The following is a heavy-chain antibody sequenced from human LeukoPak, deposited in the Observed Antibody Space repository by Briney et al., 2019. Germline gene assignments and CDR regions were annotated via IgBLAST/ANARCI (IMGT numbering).Heavy chain of an antibody. Sequence: GESLKISCKGSGYTFSSYWIGWVRQMPGKGLEWMGTIYPGDSERKYNPSLQGQVTISADKSISTAYLQWNSLKASDTAIYYCARIEGSTFDYWGQGTLVTVSS. CDR1: GYTFSSYW. V-gene: IGHV5-51*01. CDR3: ARIEGSTFDY. CDR2: IYPGDSER. J-gene: IGHJ4*02.